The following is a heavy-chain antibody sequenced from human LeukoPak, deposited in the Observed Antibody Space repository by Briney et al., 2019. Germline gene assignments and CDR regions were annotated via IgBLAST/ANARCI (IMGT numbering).Heavy chain of an antibody. J-gene: IGHJ4*02. CDR2: ITGSDDRT. Sequence: GGSLSLSCAASGFTFSNAAMTWVRQAPGKGLEWVSAITGSDDRTYYEDSVKGRFTISRDYSKNTLHLQMNSLRVEDTAIYYCAKGPQLGSGYHPDYWGQRTLVTVSS. D-gene: IGHD3-22*01. CDR3: AKGPQLGSGYHPDY. V-gene: IGHV3-23*01. CDR1: GFTFSNAA.